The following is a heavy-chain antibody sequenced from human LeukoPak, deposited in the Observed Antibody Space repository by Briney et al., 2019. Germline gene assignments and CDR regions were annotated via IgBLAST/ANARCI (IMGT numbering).Heavy chain of an antibody. D-gene: IGHD3-10*01. CDR2: IYYSGST. V-gene: IGHV4-39*01. CDR1: GGSISSSSYY. Sequence: SETLSPTCTVSGGSISSSSYYWGWIRQPPGKGLEWIGSIYYSGSTYYNPSLKSRVTISVDTSKNQFSLKLSSVTAADTAVYYCARDYAVRGAQGAFDIWGQGTMVTVSS. J-gene: IGHJ3*02. CDR3: ARDYAVRGAQGAFDI.